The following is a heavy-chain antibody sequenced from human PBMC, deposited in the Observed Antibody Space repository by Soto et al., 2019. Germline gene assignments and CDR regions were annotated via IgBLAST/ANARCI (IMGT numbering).Heavy chain of an antibody. CDR1: GGSFSGYY. D-gene: IGHD6-19*01. CDR2: INHSGST. V-gene: IGHV4-34*01. CDR3: ARVAVTGDYYYYMDV. Sequence: SETLSLTCAVYGGSFSGYYWSWIRQSPGKGLEWIGEINHSGSTNYNPSLKSRVTISVDTSKNQFSLKLSSVTAADTAVYYCARVAVTGDYYYYMDVWGKGTTVTVSS. J-gene: IGHJ6*03.